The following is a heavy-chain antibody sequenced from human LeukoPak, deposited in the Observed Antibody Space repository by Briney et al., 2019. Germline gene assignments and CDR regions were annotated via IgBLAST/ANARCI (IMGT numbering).Heavy chain of an antibody. J-gene: IGHJ4*02. CDR1: GYSFTSYW. D-gene: IGHD3-22*01. Sequence: GESLKISCKGSGYSFTSYWIGWVRQMPGKGLEWMGIIYPGDSDTRYSPSFQGQVTISVDKSISTAYLQWSSLKASDTAMYYCARHGSRRNYYDSSGYYYYWGQGTLVTVSS. V-gene: IGHV5-51*01. CDR3: ARHGSRRNYYDSSGYYYY. CDR2: IYPGDSDT.